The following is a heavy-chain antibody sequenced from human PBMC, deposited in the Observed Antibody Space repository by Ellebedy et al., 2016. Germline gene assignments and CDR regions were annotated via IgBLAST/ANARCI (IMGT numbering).Heavy chain of an antibody. CDR3: ARDLVTMALRFYYFGMDV. Sequence: GESLKISXVVSGFTFNSYAMGWVRQAPGKGLEWVANINQHGSEKYYVDSVKGRFTISRDNAKNSLYLQMDSLRAEDTAVYYCARDLVTMALRFYYFGMDVWGQGTTVTVSS. CDR1: GFTFNSYA. V-gene: IGHV3-7*01. CDR2: INQHGSEK. D-gene: IGHD3-10*01. J-gene: IGHJ6*02.